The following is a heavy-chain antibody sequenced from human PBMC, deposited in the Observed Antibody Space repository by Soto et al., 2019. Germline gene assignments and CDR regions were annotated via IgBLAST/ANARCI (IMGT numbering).Heavy chain of an antibody. CDR2: ISYDGSNK. CDR3: AKDVDRYSYGYAFDY. D-gene: IGHD5-18*01. J-gene: IGHJ4*02. Sequence: GGSLRLSCAASGFTFSSYGMHWVRQAPGKGLEWVAVISYDGSNKYYADSVKGRFTISRDNSKNTLYLQMNSLRAEDTAVYYCAKDVDRYSYGYAFDYWGQGTLVTVSS. V-gene: IGHV3-30*18. CDR1: GFTFSSYG.